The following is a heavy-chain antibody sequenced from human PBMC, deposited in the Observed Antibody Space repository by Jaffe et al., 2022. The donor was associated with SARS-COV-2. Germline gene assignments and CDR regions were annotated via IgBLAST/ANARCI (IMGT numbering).Heavy chain of an antibody. CDR3: ARSTYCAGDFCRSFDY. D-gene: IGHD2-21*02. J-gene: IGHJ4*02. CDR2: INAGNDNT. Sequence: QVQLVQSGAEVKKPGASVKVSCKASGYTFISYTIHWVRQAPGQRLEWMGWINAGNDNTKYSQKFQDRVTITTDTSASTGYMELSSLRSEDTAVYYCARSTYCAGDFCRSFDYWGQGTLVTVSS. V-gene: IGHV1-3*01. CDR1: GYTFISYT.